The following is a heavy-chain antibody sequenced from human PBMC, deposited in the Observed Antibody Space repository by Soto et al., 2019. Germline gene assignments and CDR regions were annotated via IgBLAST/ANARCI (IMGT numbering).Heavy chain of an antibody. J-gene: IGHJ5*02. CDR2: ISYDGSNK. CDR3: AKTGESGYDWGWFDP. CDR1: GFTFSNYG. V-gene: IGHV3-30*18. Sequence: QVQLVESGGGVVQPGRSLRLSCAASGFTFSNYGMHWVRQAPGKGLEWVAVISYDGSNKHYADSVKGRFTISRVNSKNTLYLQMNSLRAEDTAVYYCAKTGESGYDWGWFDPWGQGTLVTVSS. D-gene: IGHD5-12*01.